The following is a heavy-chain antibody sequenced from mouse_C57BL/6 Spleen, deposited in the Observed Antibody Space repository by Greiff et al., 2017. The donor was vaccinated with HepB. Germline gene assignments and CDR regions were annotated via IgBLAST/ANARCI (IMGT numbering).Heavy chain of an antibody. V-gene: IGHV3-6*01. CDR2: ISYDGSN. CDR1: GYSITSGYY. J-gene: IGHJ1*03. Sequence: ESGPGLVKPSQSLSLTCSVTGYSITSGYYWNWLRQFPGNKLEWMGYISYDGSNNYNPSLKNRISITRDTSKNQFFLKLNSVTTEDTATYYCARDYSNYERYFDVWGTGTTVTVSS. D-gene: IGHD2-5*01. CDR3: ARDYSNYERYFDV.